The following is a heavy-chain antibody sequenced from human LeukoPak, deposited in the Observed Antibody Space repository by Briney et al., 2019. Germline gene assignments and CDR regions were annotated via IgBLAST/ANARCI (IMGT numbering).Heavy chain of an antibody. V-gene: IGHV6-1*01. J-gene: IGHJ4*02. Sequence: SQTLSLTCGISGDSVSSKSVWNWIRQSPSRGLEWLGRVSYRSKWSKNYAVSVKSRITINPDTSTNQFSLQLSSVTAEDTAVYYCARGDQDFDFWGQGTLVTVSS. CDR1: GDSVSSKSV. D-gene: IGHD5-24*01. CDR2: VSYRSKWSK. CDR3: ARGDQDFDF.